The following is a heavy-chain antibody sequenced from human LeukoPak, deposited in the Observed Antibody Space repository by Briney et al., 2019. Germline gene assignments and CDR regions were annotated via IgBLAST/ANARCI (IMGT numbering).Heavy chain of an antibody. CDR3: ARDRRPYYETAFDP. D-gene: IGHD3-22*01. CDR2: IYTSGST. V-gene: IGHV4-4*07. Sequence: SETLSLTCTVSGGSISSYYWSWIRQPAGKGLEWIGRIYTSGSTNYNPSLKSRVTMSVDTSKNQFSLKLSSVTAADTAVYYCARDRRPYYETAFDPWGQGTLVTVSS. J-gene: IGHJ5*02. CDR1: GGSISSYY.